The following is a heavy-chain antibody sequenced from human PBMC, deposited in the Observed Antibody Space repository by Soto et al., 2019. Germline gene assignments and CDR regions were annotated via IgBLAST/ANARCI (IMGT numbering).Heavy chain of an antibody. J-gene: IGHJ6*02. D-gene: IGHD2-8*01. CDR2: IGTAGDP. V-gene: IGHV3-13*05. Sequence: QPGGSLRRSWAASGFTFSSYDMHWVRQATGKGLEWVSAIGTAGDPYYPGSVKGRFTISRENAKNSLYLQMNSLRAGDTAVYYCARVSRYCTNGVCYGYYYGMDVWGQGTTVTVSS. CDR1: GFTFSSYD. CDR3: ARVSRYCTNGVCYGYYYGMDV.